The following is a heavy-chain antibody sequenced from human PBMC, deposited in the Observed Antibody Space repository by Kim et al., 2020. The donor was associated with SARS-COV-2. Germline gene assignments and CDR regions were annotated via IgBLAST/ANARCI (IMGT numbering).Heavy chain of an antibody. CDR2: DGSQT. CDR3: AKGGSIG. J-gene: IGHJ4*02. Sequence: DGSQTDYLDSVKGRFTISRDNAKNLLYLQMNNLRAEDTALYYCAKGGSIGWGQGTLVTVSS. D-gene: IGHD3-3*02. V-gene: IGHV3-7*01.